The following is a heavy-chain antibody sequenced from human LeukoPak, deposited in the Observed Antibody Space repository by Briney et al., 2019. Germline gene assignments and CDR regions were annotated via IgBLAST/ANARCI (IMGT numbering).Heavy chain of an antibody. D-gene: IGHD5/OR15-5a*01. CDR2: ISSTSRTI. V-gene: IGHV3-48*02. Sequence: PRGSLRLSCAASGFTFSSYSMNWVRQAPGKGLEWVSFISSTSRTIYYGDSVKGRFTISRDNAKNSLYLQMNSLRDEDTAVYYCARTSNTGSWVSMDYWGQGTLVTLSS. CDR1: GFTFSSYS. CDR3: ARTSNTGSWVSMDY. J-gene: IGHJ4*02.